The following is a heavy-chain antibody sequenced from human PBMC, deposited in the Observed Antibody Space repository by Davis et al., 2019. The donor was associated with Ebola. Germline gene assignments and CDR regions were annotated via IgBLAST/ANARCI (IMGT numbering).Heavy chain of an antibody. CDR3: ARWGSYHGSGIQIIHYYGMDV. J-gene: IGHJ6*02. CDR2: IYPGDSDT. Sequence: GESLKISCKGSGYSFTSYWIGWVRQLPGKGLEWMGIIYPGDSDTRYSPSFQGQVTISADESVSTAYLQWSSLKASDTAIYYCARWGSYHGSGIQIIHYYGMDVGGQGTTVTVSS. CDR1: GYSFTSYW. V-gene: IGHV5-51*01. D-gene: IGHD3-10*01.